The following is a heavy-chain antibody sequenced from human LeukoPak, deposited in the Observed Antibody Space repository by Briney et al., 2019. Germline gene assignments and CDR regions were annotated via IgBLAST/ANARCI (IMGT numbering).Heavy chain of an antibody. CDR2: IYSGGST. Sequence: GRSLRLSCAASGFTVSSNYMSWVRQAPGKGLEWVSVIYSGGSTYYADSVKGRFTISRDNSKNTLYLQMNSLRAEDTAVYYCARSRTLNYYGSGSYYVYYYYMDVWGKGTTVTISS. CDR1: GFTVSSNY. J-gene: IGHJ6*03. CDR3: ARSRTLNYYGSGSYYVYYYYMDV. V-gene: IGHV3-53*01. D-gene: IGHD3-10*01.